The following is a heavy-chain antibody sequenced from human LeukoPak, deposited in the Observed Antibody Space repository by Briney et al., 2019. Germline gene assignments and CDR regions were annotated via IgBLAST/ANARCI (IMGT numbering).Heavy chain of an antibody. D-gene: IGHD2-21*02. CDR3: ARNTTEVVTAKWFDP. CDR1: GYSISRDDY. V-gene: IGHV4-38-2*01. J-gene: IGHJ5*02. Sequence: SETLSLTCAVSGYSISRDDYWGWIRPPPGKGLEWIGSIYHSGSTHYNPSLKSRVTISVDTSKNQFSLKLSSVTAADTAVYYCARNTTEVVTAKWFDPWGQGTLVTVSS. CDR2: IYHSGST.